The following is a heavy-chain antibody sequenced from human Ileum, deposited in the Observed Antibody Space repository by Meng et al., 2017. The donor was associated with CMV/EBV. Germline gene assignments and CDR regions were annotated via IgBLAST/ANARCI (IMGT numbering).Heavy chain of an antibody. D-gene: IGHD5/OR15-5a*01. CDR1: GFTFSNYA. Sequence: GESLKISCAASGFTFSNYAIHWVRQAPGKGLKWVAVISYDASLKYYADSVKGRFAISRDNSKNTVYLQMISLRAEDAAVYYCARHSVLVTNYYYYGVDVWGQGTTVTVSS. V-gene: IGHV3-30*09. J-gene: IGHJ6*02. CDR2: ISYDASLK. CDR3: ARHSVLVTNYYYYGVDV.